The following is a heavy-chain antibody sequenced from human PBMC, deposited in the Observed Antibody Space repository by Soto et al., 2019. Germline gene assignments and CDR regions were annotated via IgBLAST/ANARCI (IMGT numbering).Heavy chain of an antibody. D-gene: IGHD5-18*01. CDR1: GFTFSSYW. J-gene: IGHJ5*02. V-gene: IGHV3-74*01. CDR3: ARERYSYGPWFDP. Sequence: PVGSLRLSCAASGFTFSSYWMHWVRQAPGKGLVWVSRINSDGSSTSYADSVKGRFTISRDNAKNTLYLQMNSLRAEDTAVYYCARERYSYGPWFDPWGQGTLVTVSS. CDR2: INSDGSST.